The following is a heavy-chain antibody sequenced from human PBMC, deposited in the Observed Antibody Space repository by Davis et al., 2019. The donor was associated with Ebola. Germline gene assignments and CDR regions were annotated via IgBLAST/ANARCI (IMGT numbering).Heavy chain of an antibody. V-gene: IGHV1-3*01. CDR3: AREYGTYYYYGMDV. Sequence: AASVKVSCKASGGTFSSYAISWVRQTPGQRLEWMGWINAGNGNTKYSQKFQGRVTITRDTSASTAYMELSSLRSEDTAVYYCAREYGTYYYYGMDVWGQGTTVTVSS. CDR1: GGTFSSYA. D-gene: IGHD2-8*01. CDR2: INAGNGNT. J-gene: IGHJ6*02.